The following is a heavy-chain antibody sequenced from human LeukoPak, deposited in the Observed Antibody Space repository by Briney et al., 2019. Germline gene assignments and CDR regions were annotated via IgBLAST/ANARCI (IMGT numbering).Heavy chain of an antibody. J-gene: IGHJ4*02. D-gene: IGHD6-19*01. Sequence: GESLKISCKGSGYSFTSYWISWVRQMPGRGLEWMGWIDPSDSYTNYSPSFQGHVTISADKSINTAYLQWSSLQASDTAMYYCAISLIAVADPFYFDYWGQGTLVTVSS. CDR3: AISLIAVADPFYFDY. CDR1: GYSFTSYW. V-gene: IGHV5-10-1*01. CDR2: IDPSDSYT.